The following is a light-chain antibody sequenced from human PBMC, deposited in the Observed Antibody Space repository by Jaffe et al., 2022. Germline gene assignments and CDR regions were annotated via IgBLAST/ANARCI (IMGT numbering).Light chain of an antibody. J-gene: IGKJ1*01. Sequence: DIVMTQSPDSLAVSLGERASINCKSSRDILYSSNNKNYLAWYQQKAGQPPKLLIYWASTRESGVPDRFSGSGSGTDFTLTIDSLQAEDVAVYYCQQYYNTPLTFGQGTKVEIK. V-gene: IGKV4-1*01. CDR2: WAS. CDR1: RDILYSSNNKNY. CDR3: QQYYNTPLT.